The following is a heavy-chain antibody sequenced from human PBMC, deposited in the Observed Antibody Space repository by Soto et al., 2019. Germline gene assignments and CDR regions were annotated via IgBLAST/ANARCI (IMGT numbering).Heavy chain of an antibody. J-gene: IGHJ4*02. Sequence: SETLSLTCAVSGGSISSSNWWSWVRQPPGKGLEWIGEIYHSGSTNYNPPLKSRVTISVDKSKNQFSLKLSSVTAADTAVFYCARGEYYDFWSGYSYYFDYWGQGTLVTVSS. D-gene: IGHD3-3*01. V-gene: IGHV4-4*02. CDR1: GGSISSSNW. CDR2: IYHSGST. CDR3: ARGEYYDFWSGYSYYFDY.